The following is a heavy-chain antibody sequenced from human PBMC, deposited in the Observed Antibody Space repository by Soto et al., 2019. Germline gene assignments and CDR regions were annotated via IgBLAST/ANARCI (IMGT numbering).Heavy chain of an antibody. CDR1: SAAMICCDFY. CDR2: IFHSGST. V-gene: IGHV4-30-4*01. Sequence: PSETLSLPSPNSSAAMICCDFYSSWIGQPGGQGLEWLGYIFHSGSTLYNPSLRGRLTLSADTSRNQLSLYLTSVTAADTAVYYCVRGGIAGHWFDPWGQGILVTVSS. CDR3: VRGGIAGHWFDP. J-gene: IGHJ5*02. D-gene: IGHD2-15*01.